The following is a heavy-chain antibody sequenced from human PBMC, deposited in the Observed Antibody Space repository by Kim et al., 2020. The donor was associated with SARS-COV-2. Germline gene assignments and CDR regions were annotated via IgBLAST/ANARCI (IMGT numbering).Heavy chain of an antibody. J-gene: IGHJ4*02. CDR2: IKPKSDGATT. V-gene: IGHV3-15*01. CDR3: YAKGR. CDR1: GFTVTNAW. Sequence: GGSLRLSCAVSGFTVTNAWMNWVRQAPGNGPEWVGLIKPKSDGATTDYAAPLKGRFTISRDESENALYLKMDSLETEDMAVDYCYAKGRWGQRTLVTVPP.